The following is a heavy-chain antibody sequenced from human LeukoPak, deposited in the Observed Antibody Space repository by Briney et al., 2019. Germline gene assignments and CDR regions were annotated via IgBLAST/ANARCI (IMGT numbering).Heavy chain of an antibody. V-gene: IGHV4-30-4*08. D-gene: IGHD3-16*01. CDR3: SRADGGSYHSRAFDI. J-gene: IGHJ3*02. CDR1: GGSISSGDYY. Sequence: SETLSLTCTVSGGSISSGDYYWSWIRQPPGKGLEWIGYIYYSGSTYYNPSLKSRVTISVDTSKNQFSLKLSSVTAADTAAYYCSRADGGSYHSRAFDIWGQGTMVTVSS. CDR2: IYYSGST.